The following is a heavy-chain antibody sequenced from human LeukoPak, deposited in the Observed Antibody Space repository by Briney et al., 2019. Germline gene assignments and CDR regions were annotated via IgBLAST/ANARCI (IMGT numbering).Heavy chain of an antibody. CDR1: GFTFSAYN. J-gene: IGHJ4*02. Sequence: GGSLRLSCVASGFTFSAYNMNWVRQAPGKGLEWVSSIGGSSSNIFNADSVRGGFTLSRENAKKSLYLQMGSLPGEDTAVYYWARDPVRGSGSPGFHWGQGTLVTVSS. CDR2: IGGSSSNI. D-gene: IGHD3-10*01. CDR3: ARDPVRGSGSPGFH. V-gene: IGHV3-21*01.